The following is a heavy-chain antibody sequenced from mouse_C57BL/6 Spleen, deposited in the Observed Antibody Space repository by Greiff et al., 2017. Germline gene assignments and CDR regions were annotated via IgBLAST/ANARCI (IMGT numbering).Heavy chain of an antibody. J-gene: IGHJ3*01. CDR1: GYAFSSSW. CDR2: IYPGDGDT. CDR3: ARVGYYDYDEGFAY. D-gene: IGHD2-4*01. Sequence: LVESGPELVKPGASVKISCKASGYAFSSSWMNWVKQRPGKGLEWIGRIYPGDGDTNYNGKFKGKATLTADKSSSTADMQLSSLTSEDSAVYCCARVGYYDYDEGFAYWGQGTLVTVSA. V-gene: IGHV1-82*01.